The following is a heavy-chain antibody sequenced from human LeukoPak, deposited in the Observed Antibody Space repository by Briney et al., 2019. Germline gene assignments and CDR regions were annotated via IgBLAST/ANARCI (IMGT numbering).Heavy chain of an antibody. J-gene: IGHJ4*02. V-gene: IGHV3-30*02. D-gene: IGHD1-14*01. CDR3: VKDNPLDY. CDR1: GFTFSSYG. Sequence: PGGSLRLSCGASGFTFSSYGMLWVRQSPGEGLEWVAFIRYDGNIKFYADSMKGRFTISRDNSKNTLYLHINSLRPEDTALYYCVKDNPLDYWGQGTLVTVSS. CDR2: IRYDGNIK.